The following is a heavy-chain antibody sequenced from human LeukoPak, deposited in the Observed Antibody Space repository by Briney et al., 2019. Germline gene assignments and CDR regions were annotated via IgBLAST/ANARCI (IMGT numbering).Heavy chain of an antibody. CDR1: GFTFSSYG. D-gene: IGHD2-15*01. J-gene: IGHJ4*02. V-gene: IGHV3-33*01. CDR2: IWYDGSNK. Sequence: GGSLRLSCAASGFTFSSYGMHWVRQAPGKGLEWVAVIWYDGSNKYYADSVKGRFTISRDNSKNTLYLQMNSLRAEDTAVYYCAREDGYCSGGNCYSYFDSWGQGALVTVSS. CDR3: AREDGYCSGGNCYSYFDS.